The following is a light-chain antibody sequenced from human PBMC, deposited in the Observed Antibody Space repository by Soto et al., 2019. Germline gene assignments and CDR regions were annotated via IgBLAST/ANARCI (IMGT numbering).Light chain of an antibody. CDR1: SSNVGKNF. CDR2: DNQ. J-gene: IGLJ2*01. Sequence: QSVLTQPPSVSAAPGQKVTISCSGSSSNVGKNFVSWYHHVPGKAPKLLIYDNQKRPSGIPDRFSASKSGTSATLDITGLHTGDEADYYCGTWDSSLTIGVIFGGGTKLTVL. V-gene: IGLV1-51*01. CDR3: GTWDSSLTIGVI.